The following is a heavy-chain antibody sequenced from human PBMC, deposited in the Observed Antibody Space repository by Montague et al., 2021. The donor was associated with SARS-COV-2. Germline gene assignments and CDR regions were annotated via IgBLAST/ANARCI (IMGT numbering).Heavy chain of an antibody. CDR1: RGSFSNYY. V-gene: IGHV4-34*01. CDR3: ASGRPVQGSFRHCDSISSGAFDI. D-gene: IGHD3-9*01. J-gene: IGHJ3*02. CDR2: INQDWTP. Sequence: SETLSLTCAVSRGSFSNYYWTWIRQSPGQGLEWIGYINQDWTPNYTPSLKIRVTISLYTSKKQISLKLNSVTVADSAVFFCASGRPVQGSFRHCDSISSGAFDIWGQGPLVIVSS.